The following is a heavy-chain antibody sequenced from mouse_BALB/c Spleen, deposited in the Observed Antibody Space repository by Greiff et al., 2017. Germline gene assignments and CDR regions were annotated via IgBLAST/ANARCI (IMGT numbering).Heavy chain of an antibody. V-gene: IGHV5-6-5*01. Sequence: DVKLVESGGGLVKPGGSLKLSCAASGFTFSSYAMSWVRQTPEKRLEWVASISSGGSTYYPDSVKGRFTISRDNARNILYLQMSSLRSEDTAMYYCARNYYGYDWYFDVWGAGTTVTVSS. CDR2: ISSGGST. J-gene: IGHJ1*01. CDR1: GFTFSSYA. D-gene: IGHD1-2*01. CDR3: ARNYYGYDWYFDV.